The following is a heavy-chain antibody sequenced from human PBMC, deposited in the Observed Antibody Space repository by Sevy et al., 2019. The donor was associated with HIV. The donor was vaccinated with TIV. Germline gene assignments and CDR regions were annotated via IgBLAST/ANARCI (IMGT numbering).Heavy chain of an antibody. CDR2: IYHSGNT. D-gene: IGHD1-7*01. CDR3: ARTLRGNFETRATAFNI. CDR1: GFTFSTYA. J-gene: IGHJ3*02. Sequence: GSLRLSCAASGFTFSTYAMNWVRQAPGKGLEWIGNIYHSGNTYYNPSLKSRVTMSLDTSMNQFSLQLTSVTAADTAVYYCARTLRGNFETRATAFNIWGQGTMVTVSS. V-gene: IGHV4-38-2*01.